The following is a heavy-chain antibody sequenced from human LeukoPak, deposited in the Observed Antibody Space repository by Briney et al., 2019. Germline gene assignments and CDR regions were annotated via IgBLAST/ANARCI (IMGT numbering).Heavy chain of an antibody. D-gene: IGHD3-22*01. CDR1: GGSISSSSYY. CDR2: IYYSGST. Sequence: SETLSLTCTVSGGSISSSSYYWGWIRQPPGKGLEWIGSIYYSGSTYYNPSLKSRVTISVDTSKNQFSLKLSSVTAADTAVYYCARSHPDYYDGSGYLFDYWGQGTLVTVSS. J-gene: IGHJ4*02. CDR3: ARSHPDYYDGSGYLFDY. V-gene: IGHV4-39*01.